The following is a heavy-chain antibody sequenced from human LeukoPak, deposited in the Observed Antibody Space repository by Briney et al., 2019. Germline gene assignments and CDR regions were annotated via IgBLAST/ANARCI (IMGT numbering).Heavy chain of an antibody. CDR3: AREGHMKSHSPVSSIVLPDAFDI. V-gene: IGHV4-59*01. CDR1: GGSISSYY. J-gene: IGHJ3*02. D-gene: IGHD3-16*02. Sequence: SETLSLTCTVSGGSISSYYWSWIRQPPGKGLEWIGYIYYSGGTNYNPSLKSRVTISVDTSKNQFSLKLSSVTAADTAVYYCAREGHMKSHSPVSSIVLPDAFDIWGQGTMVTVSS. CDR2: IYYSGGT.